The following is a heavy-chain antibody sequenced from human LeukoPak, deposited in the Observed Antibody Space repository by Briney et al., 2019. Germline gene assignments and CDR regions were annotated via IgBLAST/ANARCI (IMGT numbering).Heavy chain of an antibody. V-gene: IGHV1-8*03. J-gene: IGHJ4*02. D-gene: IGHD2-21*02. CDR3: ARELVYCGGDCSHYFDY. CDR2: MNPNSGNT. Sequence: EASVTVSCKASGYTFTSYDINWVRQATGQGLEWMGWMNPNSGNTGYAQKFRGRVTITRNTSISTAYMELSSLRSEDTAVYYCARELVYCGGDCSHYFDYWGQGTLVTVSS. CDR1: GYTFTSYD.